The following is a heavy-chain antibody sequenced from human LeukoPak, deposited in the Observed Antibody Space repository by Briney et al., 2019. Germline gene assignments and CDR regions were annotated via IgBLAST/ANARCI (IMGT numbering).Heavy chain of an antibody. CDR3: AKDRTGTLRYFDY. CDR2: ISSSSSYI. CDR1: GFTFSSYS. Sequence: GGSLRLSCAASGFTFSSYSMNWVRQAPGKGLEWVSSISSSSSYIYYADSVKGRFTISRDNSKNTLYLQMNSLRAEDTAVYYCAKDRTGTLRYFDYWGQGTLVTVSS. D-gene: IGHD1-7*01. J-gene: IGHJ4*02. V-gene: IGHV3-21*01.